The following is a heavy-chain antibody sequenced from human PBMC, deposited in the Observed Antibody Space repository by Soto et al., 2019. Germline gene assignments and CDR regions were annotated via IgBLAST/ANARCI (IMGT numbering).Heavy chain of an antibody. D-gene: IGHD3-9*01. J-gene: IGHJ6*02. CDR3: ARDPDYDILTGYFYYYYGMDV. CDR2: ISSSSYI. CDR1: GFTFSSYS. Sequence: GGSLRLSCAASGFTFSSYSMNWVRQAPGKGLEWVSSISSSSYIYYADSVKGRFTISRDNAKNSLYLQMNSLRAEDMAVYYCARDPDYDILTGYFYYYYGMDVWGQGTTVTVSS. V-gene: IGHV3-21*01.